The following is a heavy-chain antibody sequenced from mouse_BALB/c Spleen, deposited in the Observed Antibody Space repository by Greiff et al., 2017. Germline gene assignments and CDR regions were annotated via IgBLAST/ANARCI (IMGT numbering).Heavy chain of an antibody. CDR1: GFSLTSYG. CDR3: ASYYYYGSSDYAMDY. CDR2: IWAGGST. Sequence: VQVVESGPGLVAPSQSLSITCTVSGFSLTSYGVHWVRQPLGKGLEWLGVIWAGGSTNYNSALMSRLSISKDNSKSQVFLKMNSLQTDDTAMYYCASYYYYGSSDYAMDYWGQGTSVTVSS. V-gene: IGHV2-9*02. J-gene: IGHJ4*01. D-gene: IGHD1-1*01.